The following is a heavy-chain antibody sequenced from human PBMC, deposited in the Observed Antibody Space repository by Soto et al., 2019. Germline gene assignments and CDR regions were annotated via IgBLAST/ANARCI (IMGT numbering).Heavy chain of an antibody. J-gene: IGHJ5*02. V-gene: IGHV4-59*01. CDR2: IYYSGSTRST. CDR3: ARGDSSGWSNWLDP. Sequence: QVQLQESGPGLVKPSETLSLTCTVSGDSISSYYWSWIRQAPGKGLEWIGYIYYSGSTRSTNYNPSLKSRVTISVDTSKNQFSLKLSSVTAADTAVYYCARGDSSGWSNWLDPWGQGALVTVSS. CDR1: GDSISSYY. D-gene: IGHD6-19*01.